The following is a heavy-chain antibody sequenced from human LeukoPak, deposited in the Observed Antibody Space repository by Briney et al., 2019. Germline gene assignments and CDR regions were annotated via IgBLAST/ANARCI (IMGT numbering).Heavy chain of an antibody. CDR2: INSDGSST. V-gene: IGHV3-74*01. D-gene: IGHD6-13*01. J-gene: IGHJ4*02. CDR3: ARGDLAAAGTGFDY. CDR1: GFTFSSYW. Sequence: GGSLRLACAASGFTFSSYWMHWVRQAPGKGLVWVSRINSDGSSTSYADSVKGRFTMSRDNAKNTLYLQMNSLRAEDTAVYYCARGDLAAAGTGFDYWGQGTLVTVSS.